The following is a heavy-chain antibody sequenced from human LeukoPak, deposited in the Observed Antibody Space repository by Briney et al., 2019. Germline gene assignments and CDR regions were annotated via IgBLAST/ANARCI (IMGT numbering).Heavy chain of an antibody. CDR1: GFTFSSYA. D-gene: IGHD1-26*01. Sequence: GGSLRLSCAASGFTFSSYAMSWVRQAPGKGLEWVSAISVSGGSTYYADSVKGRFTISRDNSKNTLYLQMNSLRAEDTAVYYCAERFGLWEGEDYWGQGTLVTVSS. CDR3: AERFGLWEGEDY. V-gene: IGHV3-23*01. J-gene: IGHJ4*02. CDR2: ISVSGGST.